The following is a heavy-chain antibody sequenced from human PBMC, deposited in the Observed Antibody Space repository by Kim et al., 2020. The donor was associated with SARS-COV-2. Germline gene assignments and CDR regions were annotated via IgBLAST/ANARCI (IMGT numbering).Heavy chain of an antibody. CDR3: ARGRYYDILTGYYYFDY. D-gene: IGHD3-9*01. V-gene: IGHV4-31*02. Sequence: LESRVTISVDTSKNQFSLKLSSVTAADTAVYYCARGRYYDILTGYYYFDYWGQGTLVTVSS. J-gene: IGHJ4*02.